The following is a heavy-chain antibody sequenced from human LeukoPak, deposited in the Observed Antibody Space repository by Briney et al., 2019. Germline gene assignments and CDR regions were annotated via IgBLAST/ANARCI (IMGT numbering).Heavy chain of an antibody. V-gene: IGHV3-48*04. CDR1: GFTFSSYS. J-gene: IGHJ4*02. Sequence: GGSLRLSCAASGFTFSSYSMNWVRQAPGKGLEWVSYISSSSSTIYYADSVKGRFTISRDNAKNSLYLQMNSLRAEDTAVYYCARPYSSSWYKVSYFDYWGQGTLVTVSS. D-gene: IGHD6-13*01. CDR2: ISSSSSTI. CDR3: ARPYSSSWYKVSYFDY.